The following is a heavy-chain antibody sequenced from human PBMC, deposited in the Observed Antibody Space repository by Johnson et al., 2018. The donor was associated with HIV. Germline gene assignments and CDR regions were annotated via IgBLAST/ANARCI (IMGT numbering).Heavy chain of an antibody. V-gene: IGHV3-66*03. CDR2: IYSGGST. Sequence: VQLVESGGGLIQPGGSLRLSCAASGFTVSSNYMSWVRQAPGKGLEWVSVIYSGGSTYYADSVKGRFTISRDNSKNTLYLQRNSLRAEDTAVYYCARDRGIAARPFRYAFDIWGQGTMVTVSS. CDR1: GFTVSSNY. J-gene: IGHJ3*02. CDR3: ARDRGIAARPFRYAFDI. D-gene: IGHD6-6*01.